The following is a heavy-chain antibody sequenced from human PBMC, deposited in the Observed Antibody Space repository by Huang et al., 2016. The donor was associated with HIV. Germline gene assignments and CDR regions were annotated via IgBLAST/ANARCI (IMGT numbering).Heavy chain of an antibody. CDR3: ARSAYGDLDY. CDR1: GYTFTNYD. CDR2: MNPNTGKT. Sequence: QVHLVQSGAEVKKPGASVKVSCKASGYTFTNYDINWVRQAPGRGLEWMGWMNPNTGKTGCAQSFQGRVTRTRKTSITTAYMELTSLTSEDTAVYYCARSAYGDLDYWGLGTLVIVSS. J-gene: IGHJ4*02. D-gene: IGHD4-17*01. V-gene: IGHV1-8*02.